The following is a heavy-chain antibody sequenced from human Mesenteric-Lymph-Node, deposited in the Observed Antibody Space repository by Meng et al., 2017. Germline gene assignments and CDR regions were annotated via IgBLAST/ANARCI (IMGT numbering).Heavy chain of an antibody. J-gene: IGHJ3*02. V-gene: IGHV3-11*04. CDR1: GFTFSDYY. Sequence: GESLKISCAASGFTFSDYYMSWIRQAPGKGLEWVSYISSSGSTIYYADSVKGRFTISRDNAKNSLYLQMNSLGAEDTAVYYCARDNYDSSGYYLWVDAFDIWGQGTMVTVSS. CDR2: ISSSGSTI. CDR3: ARDNYDSSGYYLWVDAFDI. D-gene: IGHD3-22*01.